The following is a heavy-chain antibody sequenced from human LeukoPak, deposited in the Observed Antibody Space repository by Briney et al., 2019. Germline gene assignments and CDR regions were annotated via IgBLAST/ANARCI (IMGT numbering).Heavy chain of an antibody. D-gene: IGHD1-26*01. J-gene: IGHJ5*02. CDR3: ARVGWELLNLHFDP. Sequence: PGGSLRLSCVASGFPFSSYWMTWVRQAPGKGPEWVASIKKDGSQKYYVDSVKGRFTISRDNAQNSLYLQMSSLRVEDTAIYSCARVGWELLNLHFDPWGQGTLVTVSS. V-gene: IGHV3-7*03. CDR1: GFPFSSYW. CDR2: IKKDGSQK.